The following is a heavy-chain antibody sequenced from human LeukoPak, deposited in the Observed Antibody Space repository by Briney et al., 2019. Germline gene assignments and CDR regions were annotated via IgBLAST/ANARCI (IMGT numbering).Heavy chain of an antibody. D-gene: IGHD3-22*01. J-gene: IGHJ4*02. CDR3: AKRFMVVVTQDDYVDY. Sequence: GGSLRLSCAASGFTFSSYAMSWVRQAPGKGLEWVSVISGSGGSTYYADSVKGRFTISRDNSKNTLYLQMNSLRAEDTAVYYRAKRFMVVVTQDDYVDYWGQGTLVTVSS. CDR2: ISGSGGST. V-gene: IGHV3-23*01. CDR1: GFTFSSYA.